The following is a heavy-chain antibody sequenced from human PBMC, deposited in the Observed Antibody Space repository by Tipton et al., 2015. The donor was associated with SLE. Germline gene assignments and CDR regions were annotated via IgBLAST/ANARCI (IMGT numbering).Heavy chain of an antibody. V-gene: IGHV4-59*11. CDR3: AGLTIAYPSYWYFDL. J-gene: IGHJ2*01. CDR2: IYYSGST. D-gene: IGHD3-10*01. Sequence: TLSLTCAVSGGSISSHYWSWIRQPPGKGLEWIGYIYYSGSTNYNPSLKSRVTISVDTSKNQFSLKLSSVTAADTAVYYCAGLTIAYPSYWYFDLWGRGTLVTVSS. CDR1: GGSISSHY.